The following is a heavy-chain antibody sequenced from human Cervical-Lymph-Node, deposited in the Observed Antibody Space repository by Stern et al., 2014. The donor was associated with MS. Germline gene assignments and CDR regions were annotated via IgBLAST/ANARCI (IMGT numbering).Heavy chain of an antibody. Sequence: VQLVESGSELKKPGASVKVSCKASGYTLTNYPMNWVRQAPGQGLEWMGWINTNTGNSTYAQGFTGRFVFSLDTSVSTAYLQISSLKAEDTAVYYCARDFVDTAMITRSASLDCWGQGTLVTVSS. CDR2: INTNTGNS. CDR3: ARDFVDTAMITRSASLDC. J-gene: IGHJ4*02. V-gene: IGHV7-4-1*02. CDR1: GYTLTNYP. D-gene: IGHD5-18*01.